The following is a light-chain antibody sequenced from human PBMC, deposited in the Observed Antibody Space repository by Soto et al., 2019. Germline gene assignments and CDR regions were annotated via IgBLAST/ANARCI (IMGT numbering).Light chain of an antibody. V-gene: IGKV1-33*01. CDR2: DAS. J-gene: IGKJ3*01. CDR1: QDIINF. CDR3: QHCDNLSFT. Sequence: DIPMTQSPSSLSASVGYRVTITCQASQDIINFLNWYQQKPGKAPNLLIYDASNLATGVPSRFSGSGSGTDFIFTISSLQPEYIETYYCQHCDNLSFTFGPGTKVDI.